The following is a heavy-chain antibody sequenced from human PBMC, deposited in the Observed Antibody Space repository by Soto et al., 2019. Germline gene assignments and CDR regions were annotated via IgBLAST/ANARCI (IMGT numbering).Heavy chain of an antibody. J-gene: IGHJ4*02. CDR2: IRSKAYGGTT. Sequence: EVQLVESGGGLVKPGRSLRLYCTASGFTFGDYAMSWFRQAPGKGLEWVGLIRSKAYGGTTEYAASVKGRFTISRDDSKSISYLQMNSLKTEDTAVYYCTRELTSYSSCPYYFDYWGQGTLVTVSS. V-gene: IGHV3-49*05. CDR1: GFTFGDYA. CDR3: TRELTSYSSCPYYFDY. D-gene: IGHD6-19*01.